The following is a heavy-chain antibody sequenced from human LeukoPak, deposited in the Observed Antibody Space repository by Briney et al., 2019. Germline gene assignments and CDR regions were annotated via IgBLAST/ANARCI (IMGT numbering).Heavy chain of an antibody. V-gene: IGHV3-21*01. D-gene: IGHD3-3*01. Sequence: GGSLRLSCAASGFTFSTYAMNWVRQAPGKGLEWVSSISNSSTYIFYADSVEGRFTISRDDAKNSLSLQMNSLRAEDTAVYYCARGSGTITIFGVDMTPPDYWGQGTLVTVST. CDR3: ARGSGTITIFGVDMTPPDY. CDR2: ISNSSTYI. J-gene: IGHJ4*02. CDR1: GFTFSTYA.